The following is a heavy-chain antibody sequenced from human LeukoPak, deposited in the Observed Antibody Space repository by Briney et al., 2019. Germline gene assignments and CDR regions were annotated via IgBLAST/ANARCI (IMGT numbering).Heavy chain of an antibody. J-gene: IGHJ4*02. CDR2: ISGSGGST. D-gene: IGHD5-18*01. CDR3: ANCRGYTLVGFDY. V-gene: IGHV3-23*01. Sequence: GGSLRLSCAASGFTFSSYAMSWVRQAPGKGLEWVSAISGSGGSTYYADSVKGRFTISRDNSKNTLYLQMSSLRAEDTAVYYCANCRGYTLVGFDYWGQGTLVTVSS. CDR1: GFTFSSYA.